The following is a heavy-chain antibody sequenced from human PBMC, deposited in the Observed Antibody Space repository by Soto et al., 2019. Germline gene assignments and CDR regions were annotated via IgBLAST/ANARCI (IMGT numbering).Heavy chain of an antibody. V-gene: IGHV1-8*02. CDR1: GYTFTNND. D-gene: IGHD5-18*01. J-gene: IGHJ5*02. CDR2: MNPGSGDT. CDR3: ARMESFGSLNWFDP. Sequence: QVQLVQSGAEVKKPGASVKVSCKASGYTFTNNDVSWVRQATGQGLEWMGWMNPGSGDTGYAQKFQGRVTMTRDISIATAYMERNSLTAEDTAIYYCARMESFGSLNWFDPWGQGTLVTVSS.